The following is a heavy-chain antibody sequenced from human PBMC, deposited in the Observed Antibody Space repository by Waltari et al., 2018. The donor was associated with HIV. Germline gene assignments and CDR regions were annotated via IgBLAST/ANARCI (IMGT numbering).Heavy chain of an antibody. CDR1: GGSISSYY. V-gene: IGHV4-59*01. D-gene: IGHD2-15*01. Sequence: QVQLQESGPGLVKPSETLSLTCTVSGGSISSYYWSWIRQPPGKGLEWIGYIYDSGRTNHNPSLKSRVTISVDTSKNQFSLKLSSVTAADTAVYYCARDKRDGGNHRAYFDYWGQGSLVTVSS. CDR2: IYDSGRT. J-gene: IGHJ4*02. CDR3: ARDKRDGGNHRAYFDY.